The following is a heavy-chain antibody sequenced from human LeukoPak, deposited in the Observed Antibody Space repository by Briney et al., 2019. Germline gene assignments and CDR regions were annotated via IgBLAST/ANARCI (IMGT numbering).Heavy chain of an antibody. Sequence: GGSLRLSCAASGFTFSSYSMNWVRQAPGKGLEWVSSISSSSSYIYYADSVKGRFTISRDNAKNSLYLKMNSLRAEDTAVYYCAKNVLLLVRNWFDPWGQGTLVTVSS. CDR2: ISSSSSYI. CDR1: GFTFSSYS. D-gene: IGHD2/OR15-2a*01. CDR3: AKNVLLLVRNWFDP. V-gene: IGHV3-21*01. J-gene: IGHJ5*02.